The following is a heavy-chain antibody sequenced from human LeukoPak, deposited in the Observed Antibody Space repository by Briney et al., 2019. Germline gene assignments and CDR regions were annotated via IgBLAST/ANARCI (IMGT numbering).Heavy chain of an antibody. V-gene: IGHV1-2*02. CDR3: AREEAGTTYYYYYYGMDV. J-gene: IGHJ6*02. CDR2: INPNSGGT. Sequence: ASVKVSCKASGYTFTGYDMHWVRQAPGQGLEWMGWINPNSGGTNYAQKFQGRVTMTRDTSISTAYMELSRLRSDDTAVYYCAREEAGTTYYYYYYGMDVWGQGTTVTVSS. CDR1: GYTFTGYD. D-gene: IGHD1-7*01.